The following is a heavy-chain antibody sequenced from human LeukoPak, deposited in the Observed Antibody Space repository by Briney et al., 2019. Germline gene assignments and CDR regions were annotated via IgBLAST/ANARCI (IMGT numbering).Heavy chain of an antibody. CDR3: ARVWPAYGSSARRAFDI. Sequence: ASVKVSCKASGYTFTGYYMHWVRQAPGQGLEWMGWINPNSGGTNYAQKFQGRVTMTRDTSISTAYMELSRLRSDDTAVYYCARVWPAYGSSARRAFDIWGQGTMVTVSS. D-gene: IGHD6-6*01. CDR2: INPNSGGT. V-gene: IGHV1-2*02. J-gene: IGHJ3*02. CDR1: GYTFTGYY.